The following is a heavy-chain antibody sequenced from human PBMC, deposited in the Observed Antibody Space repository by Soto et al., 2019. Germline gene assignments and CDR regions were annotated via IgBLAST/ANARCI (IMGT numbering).Heavy chain of an antibody. V-gene: IGHV3-21*04. J-gene: IGHJ4*02. CDR1: GFTFSTYA. Sequence: PGGSLRLSCAASGFTFSTYAMAWVRQAPGKGLEWVSSISSSSSYIYYADSVKGRFTISRDKSKNTVFLQMNSLRADDTAVYHCAKDPNGDYVGAFDSWGQGAVVTVSS. D-gene: IGHD4-17*01. CDR3: AKDPNGDYVGAFDS. CDR2: ISSSSSYI.